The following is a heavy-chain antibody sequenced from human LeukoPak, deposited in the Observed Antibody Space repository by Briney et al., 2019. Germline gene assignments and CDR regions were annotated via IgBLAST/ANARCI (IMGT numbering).Heavy chain of an antibody. CDR3: ARGKIIMVRGVIIGGDAFDI. D-gene: IGHD3-10*01. CDR1: AYTFTSYG. V-gene: IGHV1-18*01. CDR2: SSGYNGNT. Sequence: ASVKVSCKASAYTFTSYGISWVRQAPGQGLEGMGWSSGYNGNTKYAQKLQGRVTMTTDTSTSTAYMELRSLRSDDTAVYYCARGKIIMVRGVIIGGDAFDIWGQGTMVTVSS. J-gene: IGHJ3*02.